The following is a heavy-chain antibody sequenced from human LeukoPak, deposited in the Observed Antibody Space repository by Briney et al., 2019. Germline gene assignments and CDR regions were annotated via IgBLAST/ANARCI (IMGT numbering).Heavy chain of an antibody. V-gene: IGHV1-46*03. J-gene: IGHJ5*02. D-gene: IGHD1-20*01. CDR1: GYTFTSYY. CDR3: ARDRSLALITGIDDWFDP. CDR2: INPSGGST. Sequence: GASVKVSCKASGYTFTSYYMHWVRQAPGQGLEWMGIINPSGGSTSYAQKFQGRVTMTRDTSTSTVYMELSSLRSEDTAVYYCARDRSLALITGIDDWFDPWGQGTLVTVSS.